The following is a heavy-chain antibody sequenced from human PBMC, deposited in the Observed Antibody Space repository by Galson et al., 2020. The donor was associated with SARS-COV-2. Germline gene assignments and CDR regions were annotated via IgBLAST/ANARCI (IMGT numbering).Heavy chain of an antibody. J-gene: IGHJ4*02. V-gene: IGHV4-39*01. Sequence: SETLSLTCTVSGGSISSSSYYWGWIRQPPGKGLEWIGSIYYSGSTYYNPSLKSRVTISVDTSKNQFSLKLSSVTAADTAVYYCARLSDYYDSSECDYWGQGTLVTVSS. CDR2: IYYSGST. D-gene: IGHD3-22*01. CDR3: ARLSDYYDSSECDY. CDR1: GGSISSSSYY.